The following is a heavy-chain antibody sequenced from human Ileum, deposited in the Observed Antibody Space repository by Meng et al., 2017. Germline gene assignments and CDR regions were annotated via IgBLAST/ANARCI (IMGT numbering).Heavy chain of an antibody. Sequence: VKLGEAGGGLVQPGGSLRLACVCFGFTFSCYWMHWVRQAPGKGLVWVSRIDTDGSDPSYADSVKGRFTISRDNAKSTLYLEMNSLRAEDAAVYYCARDWDWVVWDYWGQGTLVTVSS. V-gene: IGHV3-74*01. J-gene: IGHJ4*02. CDR2: IDTDGSDP. D-gene: IGHD3/OR15-3a*01. CDR1: GFTFSCYW. CDR3: ARDWDWVVWDY.